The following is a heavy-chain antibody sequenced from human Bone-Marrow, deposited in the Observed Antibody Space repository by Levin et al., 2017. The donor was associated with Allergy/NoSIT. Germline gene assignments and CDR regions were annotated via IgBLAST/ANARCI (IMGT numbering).Heavy chain of an antibody. CDR3: ARGLEYSGLP. CDR2: ITSSSSYI. CDR1: GFTFSTYT. J-gene: IGHJ5*02. Sequence: GESLKISCAASGFTFSTYTMNWVRQAPGKGLDWVSSITSSSSYIYYADSVKGRFTISRDNAKNSLYLQMNSLRVEDTAVYYCARGLEYSGLPWGQGALVTVSS. V-gene: IGHV3-21*01. D-gene: IGHD5-12*01.